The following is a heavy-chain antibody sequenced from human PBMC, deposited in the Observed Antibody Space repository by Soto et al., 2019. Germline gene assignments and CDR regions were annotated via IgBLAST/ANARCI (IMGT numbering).Heavy chain of an antibody. CDR2: IYYSGST. D-gene: IGHD1-1*01. V-gene: IGHV4-31*03. CDR1: GGSISSGGYY. Sequence: QVKLQESGPELVKRSRTLSLTCTVSGGSISSGGYYWSWIRQHPGKGLEWIGYIYYSGSTYYNPSLKSRVTISVDTSKNQFSLKLSSVTAADTAVYYCARTPGTYRTESFDYWGQGTLVSVSS. CDR3: ARTPGTYRTESFDY. J-gene: IGHJ4*02.